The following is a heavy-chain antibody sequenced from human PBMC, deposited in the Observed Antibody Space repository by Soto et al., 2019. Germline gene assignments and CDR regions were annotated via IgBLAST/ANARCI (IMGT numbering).Heavy chain of an antibody. J-gene: IGHJ4*02. D-gene: IGHD1-26*01. CDR1: EFTIVDFA. V-gene: IGHV3-9*01. Sequence: SEFTIVDFAMHRVLQATGKGLEWVSGISWNSGSIGYADSVKGRFTISRDNAKNSLYLQMNSLRAEDTALYYCAKAYSGSNMGYYFDFRGQ. CDR2: ISWNSGSI. CDR3: AKAYSGSNMGYYFDF.